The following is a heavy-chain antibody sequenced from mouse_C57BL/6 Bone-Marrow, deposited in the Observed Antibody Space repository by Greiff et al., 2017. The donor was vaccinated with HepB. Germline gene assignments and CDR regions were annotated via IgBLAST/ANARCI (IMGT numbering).Heavy chain of an antibody. Sequence: QVQLQQPGAELVKPGASVKLSCKASGYTFTSYWMHWVKQRPGQGLEWIGMIHPNSGSTNYNEKFKSKATLTVDKSSSTAYMQLSSLPSEDSAVYYCARSWRTTFSRFDYWGQGTTLTVSS. V-gene: IGHV1-64*01. CDR2: IHPNSGST. D-gene: IGHD1-1*01. CDR1: GYTFTSYW. J-gene: IGHJ2*01. CDR3: ARSWRTTFSRFDY.